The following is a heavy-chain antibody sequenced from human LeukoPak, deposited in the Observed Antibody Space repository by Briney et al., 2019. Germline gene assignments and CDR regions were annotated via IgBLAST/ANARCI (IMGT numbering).Heavy chain of an antibody. CDR3: ARDLRIAAAGSSNGYYYYGMDV. V-gene: IGHV4-59*01. CDR1: GVSISSYY. CDR2: IYYSGST. D-gene: IGHD6-13*01. Sequence: SETLSLTCTVSGVSISSYYWSWIRQPPGKGLEWIGYIYYSGSTNYNPSLKSRVTISVDTSKNQFSLKLSSVTAADTAVYYCARDLRIAAAGSSNGYYYYGMDVWGQGTTVTVSS. J-gene: IGHJ6*02.